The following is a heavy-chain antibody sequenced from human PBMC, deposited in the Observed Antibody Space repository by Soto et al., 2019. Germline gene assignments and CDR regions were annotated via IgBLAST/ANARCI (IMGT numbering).Heavy chain of an antibody. CDR2: ISYSGST. CDR1: GGSVTTYS. CDR3: ARASYYSYMDV. Sequence: PSDTLSLTCTVSGGSVTTYSCVWIRQPPGKELEWVGYISYSGSTNYNPSLKSRVTISRVTSKNQFSLNLVSVTAADTAVYYCARASYYSYMDVWGKGTTVTVSS. V-gene: IGHV4-59*02. J-gene: IGHJ6*03.